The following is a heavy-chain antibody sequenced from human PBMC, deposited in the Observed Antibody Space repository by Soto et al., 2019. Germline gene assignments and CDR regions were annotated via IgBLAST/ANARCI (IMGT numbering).Heavy chain of an antibody. D-gene: IGHD3-22*01. Sequence: PSETLSLTCTVSGGSITSSSYYWGWIRQPPGKGLEWIGSIYYSGRAYYSPSLKSRVTISVDTSKNQFSLKLSSVTAADTAVYYCARFDYYDSSGYLDFGPKWGQGTLVTVSS. CDR2: IYYSGRA. J-gene: IGHJ4*02. CDR1: GGSITSSSYY. V-gene: IGHV4-39*07. CDR3: ARFDYYDSSGYLDFGPK.